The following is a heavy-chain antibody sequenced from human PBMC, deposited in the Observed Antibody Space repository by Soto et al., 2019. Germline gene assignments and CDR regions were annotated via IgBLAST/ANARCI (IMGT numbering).Heavy chain of an antibody. CDR3: VKGITTGTRGGDY. J-gene: IGHJ4*01. CDR2: ISGSGGST. D-gene: IGHD4-17*01. CDR1: GFTFSSYA. Sequence: GGSMRLSCAASGFTFSSYAMSWVRQAPGKGLEWVSAISGSGGSTYYADSVKGRFTISRDNSKNTLYLQMNSLRAEDTAVYYRVKGITTGTRGGDYCCHGTRVIVSS. V-gene: IGHV3-23*01.